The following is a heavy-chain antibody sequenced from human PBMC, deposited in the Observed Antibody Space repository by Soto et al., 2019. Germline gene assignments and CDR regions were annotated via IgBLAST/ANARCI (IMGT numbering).Heavy chain of an antibody. V-gene: IGHV3-33*01. CDR2: IWYDGSKK. D-gene: IGHD6-19*01. CDR3: ARDSVFDY. CDR1: GFTFSSYD. Sequence: QVQLVESGGGVVQPGRSLRLSCAASGFTFSSYDMHWVRQAPGKGLEWVAVIWYDGSKKYSADSVKGRFTISRDNSKNTVYLQMNSLRDEDTALYYCARDSVFDYWGQGTLVTVSS. J-gene: IGHJ4*02.